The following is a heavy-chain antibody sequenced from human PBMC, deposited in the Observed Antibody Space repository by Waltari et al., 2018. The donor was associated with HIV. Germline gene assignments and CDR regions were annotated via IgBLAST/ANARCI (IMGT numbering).Heavy chain of an antibody. D-gene: IGHD3-16*01. V-gene: IGHV3-74*01. CDR3: TRDLSTYGHEFDY. CDR1: GFNFRSYW. Sequence: EVQLVESGGDLVQPGGSLGLSCAASGFNFRSYWMHWIRQIPGKGLVWVSHISTDGSDTSYLESVKGRFTISRDNAKNTLYLQMNSLRVEDTAIYYCTRDLSTYGHEFDYWGQGTLVTVAS. CDR2: ISTDGSDT. J-gene: IGHJ4*02.